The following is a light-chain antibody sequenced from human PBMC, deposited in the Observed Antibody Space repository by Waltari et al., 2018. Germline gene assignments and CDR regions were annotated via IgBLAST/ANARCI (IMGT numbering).Light chain of an antibody. CDR1: SSDVGGYNY. CDR2: EVT. J-gene: IGLJ2*01. Sequence: QSALTQPPSASGSPGQSVTIPCTGTSSDVGGYNYVSWYQQHPGKPPKLMIYEVTKRPSGVPDRFSGSKSGNTASLTVSGLQAEDEADYYCSSYAGSFVVFGGGTKLTVL. V-gene: IGLV2-8*01. CDR3: SSYAGSFVV.